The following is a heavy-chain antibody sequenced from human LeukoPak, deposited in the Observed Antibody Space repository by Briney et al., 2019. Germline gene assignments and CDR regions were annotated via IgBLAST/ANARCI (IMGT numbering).Heavy chain of an antibody. Sequence: ASVKVSCKASGYTFTGYYMHWVRQAPGQVLEWLGIINPSGGSTTYAQKLQGRVTMTRDTSTGTVYMELSSLRSEDTAMYYCATSNQWHAFDIWGQGTMVTVSS. CDR2: INPSGGST. J-gene: IGHJ3*02. CDR3: ATSNQWHAFDI. CDR1: GYTFTGYY. V-gene: IGHV1-46*01. D-gene: IGHD6-19*01.